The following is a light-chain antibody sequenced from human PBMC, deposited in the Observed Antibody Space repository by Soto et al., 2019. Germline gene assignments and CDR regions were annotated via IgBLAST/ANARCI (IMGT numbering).Light chain of an antibody. CDR2: VAS. CDR1: QGISSS. Sequence: DRVTITCRASQGISSSLAWYQQKPGKAPKLLIYVASTLQSGVPSRFSGSGSGTEFTLTISSLQPEDFATYYCQQLNSWLTFGGGTKVDIK. V-gene: IGKV1-9*01. J-gene: IGKJ4*01. CDR3: QQLNSWLT.